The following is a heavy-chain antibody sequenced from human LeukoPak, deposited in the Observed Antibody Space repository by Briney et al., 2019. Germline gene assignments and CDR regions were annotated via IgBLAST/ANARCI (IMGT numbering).Heavy chain of an antibody. CDR2: INPNNGGT. CDR3: ARDLARGDGEYVINH. V-gene: IGHV1-2*02. CDR1: GYTFTGYY. Sequence: EASVKVSCTDSGYTFTGYYIHWVRQAPGQGLEWVGWINPNNGGTNYAQKFQGRVIMTRDTSISTAYMELRRLRSDDTAVYYCARDLARGDGEYVINHWGQGTLVTVSS. J-gene: IGHJ5*02. D-gene: IGHD4-17*01.